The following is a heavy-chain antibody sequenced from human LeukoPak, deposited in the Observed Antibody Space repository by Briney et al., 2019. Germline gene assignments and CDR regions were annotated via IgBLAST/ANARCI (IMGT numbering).Heavy chain of an antibody. Sequence: PGGSLRPSCAASGFTFSNYGMHWVRQAPGKGLEWVASIRYDGFNKYYADSLKGRFTISRDNSKNTLYLQMNSLRAEDTAVYYCAKKTIVGATVDAFDIWGQGTMVIVSS. J-gene: IGHJ3*02. D-gene: IGHD1-26*01. CDR1: GFTFSNYG. CDR2: IRYDGFNK. CDR3: AKKTIVGATVDAFDI. V-gene: IGHV3-30*02.